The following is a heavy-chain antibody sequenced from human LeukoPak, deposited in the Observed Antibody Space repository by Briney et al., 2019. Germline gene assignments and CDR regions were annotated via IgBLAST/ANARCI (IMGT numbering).Heavy chain of an antibody. CDR3: ARENGGKSSTSMTKALRAFDI. Sequence: SETLSLTCTVSGGSISSYYWSWIRQPPGKGLEWIGYIYYSGSTNYNPSLKSRVTISVDTSKNQFSLKLSSVTAADTAVYYCARENGGKSSTSMTKALRAFDIWGQGTMVTVSS. J-gene: IGHJ3*02. D-gene: IGHD2-2*01. V-gene: IGHV4-59*12. CDR1: GGSISSYY. CDR2: IYYSGST.